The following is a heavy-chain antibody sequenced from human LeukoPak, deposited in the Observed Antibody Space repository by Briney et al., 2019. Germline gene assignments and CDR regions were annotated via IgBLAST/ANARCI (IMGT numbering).Heavy chain of an antibody. CDR1: GFTFSSYG. Sequence: GGTLRLSCAASGFTFSSYGMSWVCQAPGKGLEWVSGISGSGGSTYYADSVKGRFTISRDNSKNTLYLQMNSLRAEDTAVYYCARGGSSWEIEENWFDPWGQGTLVTVSS. D-gene: IGHD6-13*01. CDR3: ARGGSSWEIEENWFDP. V-gene: IGHV3-23*01. CDR2: ISGSGGST. J-gene: IGHJ5*02.